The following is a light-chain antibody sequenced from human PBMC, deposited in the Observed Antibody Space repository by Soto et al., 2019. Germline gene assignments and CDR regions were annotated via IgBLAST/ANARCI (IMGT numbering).Light chain of an antibody. CDR1: NGDVGGYHY. V-gene: IGLV2-14*03. CDR3: SSYTSSGTL. J-gene: IGLJ1*01. CDR2: DVS. Sequence: FVLTQPAPLSGSPGQSVPISRPGNNGDVGGYHYVSWYQHHPGKAPKLMIYDVSDRPSGVSHRFSGSKSGNTASLTISGLQAEDEADYYCSSYTSSGTLFGTGTKSPS.